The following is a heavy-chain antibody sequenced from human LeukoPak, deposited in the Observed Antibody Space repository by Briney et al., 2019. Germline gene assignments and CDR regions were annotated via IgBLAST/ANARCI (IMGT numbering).Heavy chain of an antibody. Sequence: GESLKISCKGSGYSFTSYWSGWVRQMPGKGLEWMGIIYPGDSDTRYSPSFQAQVTISARTSISTAYLQWSSMKASDTAMYYCARRSGGNLEPWDYWGQGTLVTVSS. V-gene: IGHV5-51*01. CDR3: ARRSGGNLEPWDY. J-gene: IGHJ4*02. D-gene: IGHD4-23*01. CDR1: GYSFTSYW. CDR2: IYPGDSDT.